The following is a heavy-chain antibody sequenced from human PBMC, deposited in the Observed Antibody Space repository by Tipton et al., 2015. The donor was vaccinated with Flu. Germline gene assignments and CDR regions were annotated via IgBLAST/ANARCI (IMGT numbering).Heavy chain of an antibody. D-gene: IGHD3-22*01. CDR2: VYPTGST. Sequence: TLSLTCTVSGGSISTAGYYWSWIRQPSGKGLEWIGHVYPTGSTSYNPSLESRITISVDTSKNQFSLKLSSVTAADTAVYYCARVRDYYDSSGYDYYYYGMDVWGQGTTVTVSS. J-gene: IGHJ6*02. V-gene: IGHV4-61*09. CDR3: ARVRDYYDSSGYDYYYYGMDV. CDR1: GGSISTAGYY.